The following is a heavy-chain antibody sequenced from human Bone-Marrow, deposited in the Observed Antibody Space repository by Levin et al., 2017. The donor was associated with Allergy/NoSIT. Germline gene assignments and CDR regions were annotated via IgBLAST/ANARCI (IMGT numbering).Heavy chain of an antibody. CDR3: AKDRPDYYDSSGYVDY. J-gene: IGHJ4*02. D-gene: IGHD3-22*01. Sequence: LSLTCAASGFTFSSYGMHWVRQAPRKGLEWVAVISYDGSNKYYADSVKGRFTISRDNSKNTLYLQMNSLRAEATAVYYCAKDRPDYYDSSGYVDYWGQGTLVTVSS. V-gene: IGHV3-30*18. CDR2: ISYDGSNK. CDR1: GFTFSSYG.